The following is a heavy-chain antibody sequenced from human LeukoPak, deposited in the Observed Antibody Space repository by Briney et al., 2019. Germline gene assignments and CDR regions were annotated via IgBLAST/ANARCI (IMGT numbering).Heavy chain of an antibody. V-gene: IGHV3-23*01. D-gene: IGHD3-22*01. Sequence: EGSLRLSCAASGFTFSSYAMSWVRQAPGKGLEWVSAISGSGGNTYYADSVKGRFTISRDNSKNTLYLQMDSLRAEDTAVYYCAKTGSVGMIANSLDYWGQGTLVTVSS. J-gene: IGHJ4*02. CDR3: AKTGSVGMIANSLDY. CDR1: GFTFSSYA. CDR2: ISGSGGNT.